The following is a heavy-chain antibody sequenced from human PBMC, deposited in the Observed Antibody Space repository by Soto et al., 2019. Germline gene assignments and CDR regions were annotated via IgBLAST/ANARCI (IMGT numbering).Heavy chain of an antibody. D-gene: IGHD3-3*01. J-gene: IGHJ6*02. CDR2: IYYSGST. Sequence: PSETLSLTCTVSGGSISSGGYYWSWIRQHPGKGLEWIGYIYYSGSTYYNPSLKSRVTISVDTSKNQFSLKLSSVTAADTAVYYCARAKVYYDFWSGYTHSVSSGMYGMDVWGQGTTVTVSS. CDR1: GGSISSGGYY. CDR3: ARAKVYYDFWSGYTHSVSSGMYGMDV. V-gene: IGHV4-31*03.